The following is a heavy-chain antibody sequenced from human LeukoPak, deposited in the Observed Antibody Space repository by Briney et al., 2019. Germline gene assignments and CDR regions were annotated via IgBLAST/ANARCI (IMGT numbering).Heavy chain of an antibody. Sequence: GSLRLSCAVSGFTFSSYAMSWVRQPPGKGLEWIGEIYHSGSTNYNPSLKSRVTISVDKSKNQFSLKLSSVTAADTAVYYCARCGYSGYDYDYWGQGTLVTVSS. CDR2: IYHSGST. CDR1: GFTFSSYAM. J-gene: IGHJ4*02. CDR3: ARCGYSGYDYDY. V-gene: IGHV4-4*02. D-gene: IGHD5-12*01.